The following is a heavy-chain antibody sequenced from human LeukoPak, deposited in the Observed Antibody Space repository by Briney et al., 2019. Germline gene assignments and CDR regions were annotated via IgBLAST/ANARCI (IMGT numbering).Heavy chain of an antibody. CDR2: ISAYNGNT. Sequence: ASVKVPCKASGYTFTSYGISWVRQAPGQGLEWMGWISAYNGNTNYAQKFQGRVTMTRDMSTSTVYMELSSLRSEDTAVYYCAREGIAAAGSRAFDIWGQGTMVTVSS. J-gene: IGHJ3*02. D-gene: IGHD6-13*01. V-gene: IGHV1-18*01. CDR1: GYTFTSYG. CDR3: AREGIAAAGSRAFDI.